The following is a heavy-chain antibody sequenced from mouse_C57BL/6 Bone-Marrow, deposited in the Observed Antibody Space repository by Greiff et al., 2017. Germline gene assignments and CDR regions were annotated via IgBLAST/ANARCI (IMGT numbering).Heavy chain of an antibody. Sequence: QVQLQQPGAELVRPASSVKLSCKASGYTFTSYWMDWVKQRPGQGLEWIGNIYPSDSETHYNQKFKDKATLTVDKSSSTAYMQLSSLTSEDSAVYYCARRSYFDYWGQGTTLTVSS. CDR2: IYPSDSET. CDR1: GYTFTSYW. CDR3: ARRSYFDY. V-gene: IGHV1-61*01. J-gene: IGHJ2*01.